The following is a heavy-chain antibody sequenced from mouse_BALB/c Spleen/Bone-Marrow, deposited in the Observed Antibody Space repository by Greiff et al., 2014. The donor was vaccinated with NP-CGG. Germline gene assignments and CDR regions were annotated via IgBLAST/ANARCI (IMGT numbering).Heavy chain of an antibody. D-gene: IGHD2-14*01. J-gene: IGHJ2*01. Sequence: VQLVESGPELVKPGASVRISCKASGYTFTSYYIHWVKQRPGQGLEWIGWIYPGNVNTKYNEKFKGKATLTADKSSSTAYMQLSSLTSEDSAVYFCARRYDDYFDYWGQGTTLTVSS. CDR1: GYTFTSYY. V-gene: IGHV1S56*01. CDR2: IYPGNVNT. CDR3: ARRYDDYFDY.